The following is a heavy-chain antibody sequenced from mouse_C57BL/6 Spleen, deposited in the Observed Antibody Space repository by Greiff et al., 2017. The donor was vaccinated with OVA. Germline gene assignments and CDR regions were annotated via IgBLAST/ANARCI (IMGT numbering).Heavy chain of an antibody. J-gene: IGHJ3*01. Sequence: QVHVKQPGAELVRPGSSVKLSCKASGYTFTSYWMHWVKQRPIQGLEWIGNIDPSDSDTHYNQKFKDKATLTVDKSSSTAYMQLSSLTSEDSAVCYCAREGYSEFAYWGQGTLVTVSA. CDR3: AREGYSEFAY. D-gene: IGHD2-14*01. CDR2: IDPSDSDT. V-gene: IGHV1-52*01. CDR1: GYTFTSYW.